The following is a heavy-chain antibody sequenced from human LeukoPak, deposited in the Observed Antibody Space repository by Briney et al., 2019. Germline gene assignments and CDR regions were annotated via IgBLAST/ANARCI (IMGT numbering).Heavy chain of an antibody. Sequence: ASVKVSCKASGYTFTGYYMHWARQAPGQGLEWMGWINPNSGGTNDAQKFQGRVTMTRDTSISTAYMALSSLRSDDTAVYYCARVRSVVGGTIGYRGQGALVTVSS. CDR3: ARVRSVVGGTIGY. J-gene: IGHJ4*02. V-gene: IGHV1-2*02. CDR2: INPNSGGT. D-gene: IGHD2-15*01. CDR1: GYTFTGYY.